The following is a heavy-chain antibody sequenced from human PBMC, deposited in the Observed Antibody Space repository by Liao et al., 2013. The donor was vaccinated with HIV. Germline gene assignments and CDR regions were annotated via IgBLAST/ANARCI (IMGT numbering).Heavy chain of an antibody. V-gene: IGHV4-34*01. CDR1: GGSFSGYY. Sequence: QVQLQQWGAGLLKPSETLSLTCAVYGGSFSGYYWSWIRQPPGKGLEWIGEINHSGRTNYNPSLKSRVTISVDTSKNQFSLKLSSVTAADTAVYFCARTDQYYDFWNGYENWFDPGPGNPGHRLL. CDR2: INHSGRT. D-gene: IGHD3-3*01. J-gene: IGHJ5*02. CDR3: ARTDQYYDFWNGYENWFDP.